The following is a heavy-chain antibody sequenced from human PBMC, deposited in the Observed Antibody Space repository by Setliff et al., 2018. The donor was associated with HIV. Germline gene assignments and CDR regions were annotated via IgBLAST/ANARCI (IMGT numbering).Heavy chain of an antibody. J-gene: IGHJ5*02. CDR2: IYYGGGT. CDR3: ARDSSGWTRRNWFDP. CDR1: GGSISSSSYY. V-gene: IGHV4-39*07. Sequence: SETLSLTCSASGGSISSSSYYWGWIRQPPGKGLEWIGSIYYGGGTFYNPSLKSRVTISLDTSKNQFSLQLSSVTAADTAVYYCARDSSGWTRRNWFDPWGQGTLVTVSS. D-gene: IGHD6-19*01.